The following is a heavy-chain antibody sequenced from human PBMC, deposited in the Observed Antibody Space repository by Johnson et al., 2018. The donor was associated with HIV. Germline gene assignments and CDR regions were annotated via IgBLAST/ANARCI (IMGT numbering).Heavy chain of an antibody. J-gene: IGHJ3*02. V-gene: IGHV3-9*01. CDR3: AKDRGLGSSWNAFDI. CDR2: ISWNSYSI. Sequence: LVESGGGLVQPGRSLRLSCAASGFTFDDYAMHWVRQAPGNGLEWVSGISWNSYSIGYADSVKGRFTISRDNAKNSLYLQMNSLRAEDTALYYCAKDRGLGSSWNAFDIWGQGTMVTVSS. D-gene: IGHD6-13*01. CDR1: GFTFDDYA.